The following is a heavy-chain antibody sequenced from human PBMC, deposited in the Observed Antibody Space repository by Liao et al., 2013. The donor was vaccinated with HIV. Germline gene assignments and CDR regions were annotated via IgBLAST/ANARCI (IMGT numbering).Heavy chain of an antibody. CDR2: IYASGST. J-gene: IGHJ5*02. V-gene: IGHV4-61*02. D-gene: IGHD3-3*01. CDR3: AREKRRFLEWLLSSGGWYDP. CDR1: GDSIRSDRYY. Sequence: QVQLQESGPGLVKPSQTLSLTCTVSGDSIRSDRYYWSWIRQPAGKGLEWIGRIYASGSTYYNPSLKSRVTISVDTSKNQFSLRLSSVTAADTAVYYCAREKRRFLEWLLSSGGWYDPWGQGALVTVSS.